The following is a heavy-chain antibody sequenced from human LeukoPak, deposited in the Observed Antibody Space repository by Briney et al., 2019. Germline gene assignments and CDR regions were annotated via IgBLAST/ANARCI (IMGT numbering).Heavy chain of an antibody. D-gene: IGHD3-22*01. CDR2: LSDSGRNT. CDR1: GITLSNYG. V-gene: IGHV3-23*01. CDR3: AKRGVVIRVILVGFHKEAYYFDS. J-gene: IGHJ4*02. Sequence: PGGSLRLSCAVSGITLSNYGMSWVRQAPGKGLEWVAGLSDSGRNTNYADSVKGRFTISRDNPKNTLYLQMNSLRAEDTAVYFCAKRGVVIRVILVGFHKEAYYFDSWGQGALVTVSS.